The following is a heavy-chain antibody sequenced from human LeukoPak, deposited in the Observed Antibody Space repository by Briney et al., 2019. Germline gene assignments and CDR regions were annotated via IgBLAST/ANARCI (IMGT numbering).Heavy chain of an antibody. J-gene: IGHJ2*01. Sequence: GGSLRLSYAASGFTFSSYGMSWVRQAPGKGLEWVSAISGSGGSTYYADSVKGRFTISRDNSKNTLYLQMNSLRAEDTAVYYCAKAIAVAGTGWYFDLWGRGTLVTVSS. CDR2: ISGSGGST. V-gene: IGHV3-23*01. D-gene: IGHD6-19*01. CDR1: GFTFSSYG. CDR3: AKAIAVAGTGWYFDL.